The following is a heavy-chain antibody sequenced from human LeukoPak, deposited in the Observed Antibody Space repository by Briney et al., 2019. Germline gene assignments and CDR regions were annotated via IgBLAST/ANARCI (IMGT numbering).Heavy chain of an antibody. V-gene: IGHV3-23*01. CDR2: VSGSAGRT. J-gene: IGHJ6*03. Sequence: GGSLRLSCAASGFTFSSYAMTWVRQAPGKGLEWVSTVSGSAGRTDYADSVKGRYTISRDNLKNTLYLQMNGLRAEDTAVYYCAKNRGHCVDGVCHNYYYMDVWGKGTTVTVSS. D-gene: IGHD2-8*02. CDR3: AKNRGHCVDGVCHNYYYMDV. CDR1: GFTFSSYA.